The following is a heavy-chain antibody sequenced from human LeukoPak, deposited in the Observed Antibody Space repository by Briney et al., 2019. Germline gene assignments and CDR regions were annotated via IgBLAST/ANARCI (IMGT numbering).Heavy chain of an antibody. J-gene: IGHJ4*02. CDR1: GYSISSGYY. Sequence: SETLSLTCAVSGYSISSGYYWGWIRQPPGKGLEWVGSVYHTGSTYYNPSLKSRVTISVDTSKNQFSLKLSSVTAADTALYYCARDQPYFDSWGQGALVTVSS. CDR2: VYHTGST. CDR3: ARDQPYFDS. V-gene: IGHV4-38-2*02.